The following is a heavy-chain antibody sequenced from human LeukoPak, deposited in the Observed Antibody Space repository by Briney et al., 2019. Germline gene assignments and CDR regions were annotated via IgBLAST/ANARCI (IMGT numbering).Heavy chain of an antibody. CDR3: AREAGDSSWYLHSFDY. J-gene: IGHJ4*02. D-gene: IGHD6-13*01. Sequence: GASVKVSCKASGYTFTSYGISWVRQAPGQGLEWMGWISAYNGNTNYAQKLQGRVTMTTDTSTSTAYMELRSLRSDDTAVYYCAREAGDSSWYLHSFDYWGQGTLVTVSS. CDR1: GYTFTSYG. V-gene: IGHV1-18*01. CDR2: ISAYNGNT.